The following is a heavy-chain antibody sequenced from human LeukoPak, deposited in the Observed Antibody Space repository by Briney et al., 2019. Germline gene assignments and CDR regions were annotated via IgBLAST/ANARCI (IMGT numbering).Heavy chain of an antibody. Sequence: PSETLSLTCTVSGGSISSGGYYWSWIRQHPGKGLEWIGYIYYSGSAYYNPSLKSRVTISVDTSENQFSLKLSSVTAADTAVYYCARDRGDYGDYVFDYWGQGTLVTVSS. V-gene: IGHV4-31*03. CDR2: IYYSGSA. CDR1: GGSISSGGYY. D-gene: IGHD4-17*01. J-gene: IGHJ4*02. CDR3: ARDRGDYGDYVFDY.